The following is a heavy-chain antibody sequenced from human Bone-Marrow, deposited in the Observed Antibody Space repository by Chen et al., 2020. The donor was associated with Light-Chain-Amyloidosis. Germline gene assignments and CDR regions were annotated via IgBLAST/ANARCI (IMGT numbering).Heavy chain of an antibody. V-gene: IGHV5-51*01. CDR1: GYTFPNYW. CDR3: ARRRDGYNFDY. J-gene: IGHJ4*02. D-gene: IGHD5-12*01. Sequence: EVQLEQSGPEVIKPGESLKISCKGSGYTFPNYWIGWVRQMPGNGLEWMGVIYPDDSDARYGPSFEGQVTISADKSITPAYLQWRSLKASDTAMYYCARRRDGYNFDYWGQGTLVTVSS. CDR2: IYPDDSDA.